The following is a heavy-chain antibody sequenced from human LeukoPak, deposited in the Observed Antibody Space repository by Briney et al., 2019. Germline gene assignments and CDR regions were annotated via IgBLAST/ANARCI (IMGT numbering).Heavy chain of an antibody. J-gene: IGHJ4*02. Sequence: PGGSLRLSCATSGFTFDDYGMSWVRQAPGKGLEWVSGITWNGGNTGYSDSVKGRFTISRDSAKNSLYLQMNSLRVEDTPMYYCARGYCSGSSCFPFDYWGQGTLVTVSS. CDR3: ARGYCSGSSCFPFDY. CDR2: ITWNGGNT. D-gene: IGHD2-15*01. V-gene: IGHV3-20*04. CDR1: GFTFDDYG.